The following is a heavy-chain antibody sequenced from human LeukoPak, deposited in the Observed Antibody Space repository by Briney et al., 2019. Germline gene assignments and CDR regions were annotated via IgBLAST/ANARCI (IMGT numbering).Heavy chain of an antibody. Sequence: SETLSLTCSVSGDSISRSDSYWDWIRQPPGKGLQWIGTIYYSGRTYYSPSLKSRVSMSVDTSNNQFSLNLRSVTAADTAVYYCARRRYYDGSGYLEWGQGTLLSVSS. CDR3: ARRRYYDGSGYLE. J-gene: IGHJ1*01. CDR2: IYYSGRT. D-gene: IGHD3-22*01. CDR1: GDSISRSDSY. V-gene: IGHV4-39*01.